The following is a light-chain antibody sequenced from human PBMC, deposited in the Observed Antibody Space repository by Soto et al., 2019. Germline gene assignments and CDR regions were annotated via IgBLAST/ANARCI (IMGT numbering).Light chain of an antibody. CDR3: HSYTTVTSVV. CDR1: SSDVGGYNY. Sequence: QSVLAQPASVSGSPGQSITISCTGTSSDVGGYNYVSWYQQHPGKAPKLMIYDVSNRPSGVSNRFSGSKSGNTASLTISGLQAEDEADYYCHSYTTVTSVVFGGGNKLTVL. J-gene: IGLJ2*01. CDR2: DVS. V-gene: IGLV2-14*03.